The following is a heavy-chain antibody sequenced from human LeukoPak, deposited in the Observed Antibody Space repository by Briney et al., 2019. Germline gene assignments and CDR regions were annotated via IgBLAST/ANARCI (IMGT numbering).Heavy chain of an antibody. CDR1: GFSFSSAV. J-gene: IGHJ4*02. V-gene: IGHV1-58*02. Sequence: ASLTVSCKASGFSFSSAVMQWVRHARGQGLEWIGWIVVGSGNTRYAQKFHDRLTITRDMSTTTAYLELRSLRSEDTSVYYCSALIGPPLDTYRDHWGQGSLVTVSS. D-gene: IGHD3-16*01. CDR3: SALIGPPLDTYRDH. CDR2: IVVGSGNT.